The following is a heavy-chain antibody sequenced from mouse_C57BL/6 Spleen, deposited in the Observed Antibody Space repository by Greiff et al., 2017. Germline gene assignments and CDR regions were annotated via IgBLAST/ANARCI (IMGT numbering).Heavy chain of an antibody. V-gene: IGHV6-6*01. CDR1: GFTFSDAW. Sequence: EVKLVESGGGLVQPGGSMKLSCAASGFTFSDAWMDWVRQSPEKGLEWVAEIRNKANNHATYYAESVKGRFTISRDDSKSGVYLQMNSLRAEETGIYYGTRRSNSYVDYWGQGTTLTVSS. CDR2: IRNKANNHAT. J-gene: IGHJ2*01. D-gene: IGHD2-5*01. CDR3: TRRSNSYVDY.